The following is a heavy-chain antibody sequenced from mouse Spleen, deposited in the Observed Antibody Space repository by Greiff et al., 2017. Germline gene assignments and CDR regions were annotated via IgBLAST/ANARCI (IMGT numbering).Heavy chain of an antibody. CDR3: ARHQDYGSSHWYFDV. D-gene: IGHD1-1*01. Sequence: EVQVVESGGGLVKPGGSLKLSCAASGFTFSSYAMSWVRQTPEKRLEWVATISSGGGNTYYPDSVKGRFTISRDNAKITLYLQMSSLRSEDTAMYYCARHQDYGSSHWYFDVWGAGTTVTVSS. V-gene: IGHV5-9-3*01. CDR1: GFTFSSYA. CDR2: ISSGGGNT. J-gene: IGHJ1*01.